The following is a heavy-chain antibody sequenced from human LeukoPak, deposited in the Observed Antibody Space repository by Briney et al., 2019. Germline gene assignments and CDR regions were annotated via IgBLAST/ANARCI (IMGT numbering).Heavy chain of an antibody. CDR3: ATMKGYFEN. Sequence: GGSLRLSCAASGFTFSTYGMSWVRQAPGKGLEWVSAVTGGGFTTYYADSVKGRFTISRDNSKNTLYLQMNSLRAEDTAVYYCATMKGYFENWGQGTLVTVSS. D-gene: IGHD3-22*01. CDR2: VTGGGFTT. CDR1: GFTFSTYG. V-gene: IGHV3-23*01. J-gene: IGHJ4*02.